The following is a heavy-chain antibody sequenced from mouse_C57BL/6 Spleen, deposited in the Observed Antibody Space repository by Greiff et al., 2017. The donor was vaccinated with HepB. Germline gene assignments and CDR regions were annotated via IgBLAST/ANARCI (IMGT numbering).Heavy chain of an antibody. CDR2: ISDGGSYT. Sequence: DVKLVESGGGLVKPGGSLKLSCAASGFTFSSYAMSWVRQTPEKRLEWVATISDGGSYTYYPDNVKGRFTISRDNAKNNLYLQMSHLKSEDTAMYYCARDEGSSWYFDVWGTGTTVTVSS. J-gene: IGHJ1*03. D-gene: IGHD1-1*01. CDR1: GFTFSSYA. V-gene: IGHV5-4*01. CDR3: ARDEGSSWYFDV.